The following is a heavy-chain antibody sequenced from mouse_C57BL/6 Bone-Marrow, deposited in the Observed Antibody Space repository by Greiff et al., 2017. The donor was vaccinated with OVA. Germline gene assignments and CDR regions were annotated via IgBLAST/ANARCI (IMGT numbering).Heavy chain of an antibody. Sequence: QVQLKQPGAELVKPGASVKLSCKASGYTFTSYWMHWVKQRPGRGLEWIGRIDPNSGGTKYNEKFKSKATLTVDKPSSTAYMQLGSLTSEDSAVYYCARWRLRRGAGAMDYWGQGTSVTVSS. J-gene: IGHJ4*01. V-gene: IGHV1-72*01. CDR3: ARWRLRRGAGAMDY. CDR2: IDPNSGGT. CDR1: GYTFTSYW. D-gene: IGHD2-4*01.